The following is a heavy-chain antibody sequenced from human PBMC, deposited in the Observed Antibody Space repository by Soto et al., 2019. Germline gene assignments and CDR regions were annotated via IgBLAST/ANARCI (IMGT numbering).Heavy chain of an antibody. CDR3: ARGHDFWSGSGDQLFDY. Sequence: EVKLVESGGGLVQPGGSLRLSCAASGFTFSSYWMSWVRQAPGKGLEWVANIKQDGSEKYYVDSVKGRFTISRDNAKNSLYLQMNSLRAEDTAVYYCARGHDFWSGSGDQLFDYWGQGTLVTVSS. CDR1: GFTFSSYW. D-gene: IGHD3-3*01. CDR2: IKQDGSEK. J-gene: IGHJ4*02. V-gene: IGHV3-7*03.